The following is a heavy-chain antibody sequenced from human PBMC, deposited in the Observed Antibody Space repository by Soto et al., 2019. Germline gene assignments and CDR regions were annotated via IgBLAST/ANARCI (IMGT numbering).Heavy chain of an antibody. CDR3: AQSTGRPSGLPLYFDD. Sequence: EVQLLESGGGLVQPGGSLRLSCAASGFTFNSYAMNWVRQAPGKGLEWVSGISTSGGATYYAFSVKGRFTISRDNSKNTLYLQLNNMRAEDTAVYYCAQSTGRPSGLPLYFDDWGQGTRVTVCS. V-gene: IGHV3-23*01. J-gene: IGHJ4*02. CDR2: ISTSGGAT. D-gene: IGHD2-2*01. CDR1: GFTFNSYA.